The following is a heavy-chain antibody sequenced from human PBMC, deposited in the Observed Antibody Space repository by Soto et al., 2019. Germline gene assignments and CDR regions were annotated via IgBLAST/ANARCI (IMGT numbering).Heavy chain of an antibody. CDR3: ARDQFFGSASSNIRCSYFCGMHV. Sequence: GGNLGLCCAAYRFTVSNNYMSWVRQAPGKGLEWVSHIYSGGTTYYTDSVKGRFTISRDNSKNTLYLHMNSLRVEDTAVYYCARDQFFGSASSNIRCSYFCGMHVWGQATTGTVSS. D-gene: IGHD3-10*01. J-gene: IGHJ6*02. CDR2: IYSGGTT. V-gene: IGHV3-53*01. CDR1: RFTVSNNY.